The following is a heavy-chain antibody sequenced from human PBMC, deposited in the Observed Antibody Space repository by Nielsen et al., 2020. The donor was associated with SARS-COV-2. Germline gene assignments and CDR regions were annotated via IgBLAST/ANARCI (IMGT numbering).Heavy chain of an antibody. CDR1: GGTFSSYA. CDR2: IIPIFGTA. V-gene: IGHV1-69*13. Sequence: SVKVFCKASGGTFSSYAISWVRQAPGQGLEWMGGIIPIFGTANYAQKFQGRVTITADESTSTAYMELSSLRSEDTAVYYCARATDYYYGMNVWGQGTTVTVSS. J-gene: IGHJ6*02. CDR3: ARATDYYYGMNV.